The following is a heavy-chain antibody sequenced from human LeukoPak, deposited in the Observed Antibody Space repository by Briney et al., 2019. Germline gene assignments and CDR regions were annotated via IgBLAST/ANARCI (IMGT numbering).Heavy chain of an antibody. CDR1: GFNFRCLG. J-gene: IGHJ4*02. CDR2: ISYDGSNK. CDR3: AHGDWDY. Sequence: GSLRPSCAVHGFNFRCLGMQWVRPAPGKGLEWVAVISYDGSNKYYADSVRGRFTISRDNSKNTLYLQMNSLRAEDTAVYYCAHGDWDYWGQGTLVTVSS. D-gene: IGHD3/OR15-3a*01. V-gene: IGHV3-30*03.